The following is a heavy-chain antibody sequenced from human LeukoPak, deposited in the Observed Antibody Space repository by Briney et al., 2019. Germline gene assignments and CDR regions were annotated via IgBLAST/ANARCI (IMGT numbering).Heavy chain of an antibody. Sequence: SETLSLTCTVSAGSISAYYWTWIRQPPGKGLQWIGYTSDSGSSNYKSSLKSRVSMSVDTSKRQFSLTLTSVTAADTAVYYCARIVRQDGGYLDLWGRGSLVTVSS. CDR2: TSDSGSS. V-gene: IGHV4-59*08. J-gene: IGHJ2*01. CDR3: ARIVRQDGGYLDL. D-gene: IGHD3-16*02. CDR1: AGSISAYY.